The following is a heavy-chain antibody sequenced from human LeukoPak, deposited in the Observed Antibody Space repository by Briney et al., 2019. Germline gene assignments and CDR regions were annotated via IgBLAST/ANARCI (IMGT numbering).Heavy chain of an antibody. V-gene: IGHV1-18*01. CDR3: ARDGCSTTNCYVQNWFDP. CDR2: ISAYNSNT. CDR1: GYTFTSYA. D-gene: IGHD2-2*01. J-gene: IGHJ5*02. Sequence: ASVKVSCKASGYTFTSYAISGVRPAPGQGLEWMGWISAYNSNTNYAQKLQGRVTMTTDTSTSTAYMELRSLRSDDTAVYFCARDGCSTTNCYVQNWFDPWGQGTLVTVSS.